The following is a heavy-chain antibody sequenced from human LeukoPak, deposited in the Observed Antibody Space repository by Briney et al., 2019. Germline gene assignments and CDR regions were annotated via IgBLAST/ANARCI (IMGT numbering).Heavy chain of an antibody. CDR1: GYTFTGYY. CDR3: ARDLTGAPPGY. V-gene: IGHV1-2*02. J-gene: IGHJ4*02. Sequence: ASVKVSCKASGYTFTGYYIHWVRQAPGHGLEWMGWIYPYSGDTNYAQNFQGRVTMTRDTSISTAYMELSRLRSDDTAVYYCARDLTGAPPGYWGQGTLVTVSS. CDR2: IYPYSGDT. D-gene: IGHD3-9*01.